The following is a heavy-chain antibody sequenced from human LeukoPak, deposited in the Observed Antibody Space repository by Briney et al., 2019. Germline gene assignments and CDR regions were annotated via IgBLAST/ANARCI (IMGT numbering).Heavy chain of an antibody. CDR1: GGSISNDY. CDR2: IFYSGST. V-gene: IGHV4-59*01. Sequence: SETLSLTCTVSGGSISNDYWSWIRQPPGKGLEWIGYIFYSGSTNYNPSLKSRVTMSVDTSKNQFSLMLTSVTAADTAVYYCARVVYSHYWPEGMDVWGQGTTVTVSS. CDR3: ARVVYSHYWPEGMDV. D-gene: IGHD4-11*01. J-gene: IGHJ6*02.